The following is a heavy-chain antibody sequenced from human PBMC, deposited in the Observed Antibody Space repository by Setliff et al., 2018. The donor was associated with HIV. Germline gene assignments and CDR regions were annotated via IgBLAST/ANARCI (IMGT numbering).Heavy chain of an antibody. D-gene: IGHD2-15*01. CDR3: ARTLGYCSGGSCYLDY. J-gene: IGHJ4*02. V-gene: IGHV4-34*12. Sequence: SETLSLTCAVYSGSFSGYFWRWIRQPPGKGLEWIGEIIHSGSTFYNPSLKSRVTLSLDTSKNQFSLKLSSVTAADTAVYYCARTLGYCSGGSCYLDYWGQGTLVTVSS. CDR2: IIHSGST. CDR1: SGSFSGYF.